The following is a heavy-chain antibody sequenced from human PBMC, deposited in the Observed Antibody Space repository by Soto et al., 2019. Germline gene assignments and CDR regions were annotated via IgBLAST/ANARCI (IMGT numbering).Heavy chain of an antibody. CDR3: AREGRAPYYYYGMDV. V-gene: IGHV4-34*01. CDR2: INHSGST. CDR1: GGSFSGYY. Sequence: SETLSLTCAVYGGSFSGYYWSWIRQPPGKGLEWIGEINHSGSTNYNPSLKSRVTISVDTSKNQFSLKLSSVTAADTAVYYCAREGRAPYYYYGMDVWGQGTTVTVSS. J-gene: IGHJ6*02.